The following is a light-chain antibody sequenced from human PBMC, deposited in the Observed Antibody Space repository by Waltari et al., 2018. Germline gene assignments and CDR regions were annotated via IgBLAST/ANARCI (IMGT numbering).Light chain of an antibody. V-gene: IGLV3-10*01. CDR1: ALPKKN. Sequence: SYELTPPPSVSVSPGQAARITCSGDALPKKNDYWSQQKSGQAPVLVIYEDTKRPSGIPERFSGSSSGTMATLTISGAQVEDEADYYCYSADSSGNHKGIFGGGTKVTVL. J-gene: IGLJ2*01. CDR3: YSADSSGNHKGI. CDR2: EDT.